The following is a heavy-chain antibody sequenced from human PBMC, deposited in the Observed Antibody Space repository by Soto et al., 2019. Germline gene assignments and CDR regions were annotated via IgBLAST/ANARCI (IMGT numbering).Heavy chain of an antibody. D-gene: IGHD6-19*01. Sequence: PSETLSLTCAVSGGSISSGGYSWSWIRQPPGKGLEWIGYIYHSGSTYYNPSLKSRVTISVDRSKNQFSLKLSSVTAADTAVYYCARVGWGDAFDIWGQGTMVTVS. V-gene: IGHV4-30-2*01. CDR2: IYHSGST. J-gene: IGHJ3*02. CDR1: GGSISSGGYS. CDR3: ARVGWGDAFDI.